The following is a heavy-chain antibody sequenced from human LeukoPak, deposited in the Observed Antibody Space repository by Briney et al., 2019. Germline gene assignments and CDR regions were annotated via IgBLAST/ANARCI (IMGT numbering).Heavy chain of an antibody. CDR3: ASFDSGSYYSDY. J-gene: IGHJ4*02. V-gene: IGHV3-7*01. Sequence: GGSLRLSCAASGFTFSSYWMSWVRQAPGKGLEWVANIKQDGSEKYYADSVKGRFTISRDNAKNSLYLQMNSLRAEDTAVYYCASFDSGSYYSDYWGQGTLVTVSS. CDR1: GFTFSSYW. D-gene: IGHD1-26*01. CDR2: IKQDGSEK.